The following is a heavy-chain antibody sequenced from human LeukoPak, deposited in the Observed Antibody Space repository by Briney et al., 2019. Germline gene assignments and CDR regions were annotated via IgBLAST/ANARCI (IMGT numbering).Heavy chain of an antibody. V-gene: IGHV3-74*01. J-gene: IGHJ4*02. Sequence: PGGSLRLSCAASGFTFSSYWMHWVRQSPGKGLVWVSGINSDGSSTSYADSVKGRFTISRDNAKNSLYLQMNSLRAEDTAVYYCARVSTAVSLAIDYWGQGTLVTVST. CDR1: GFTFSSYW. D-gene: IGHD6-13*01. CDR2: INSDGSST. CDR3: ARVSTAVSLAIDY.